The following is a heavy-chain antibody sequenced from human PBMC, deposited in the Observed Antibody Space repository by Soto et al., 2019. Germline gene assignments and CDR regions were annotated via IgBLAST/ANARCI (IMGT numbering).Heavy chain of an antibody. CDR1: GFTFDDYT. CDR2: ISWDGYST. D-gene: IGHD5-12*01. V-gene: IGHV3-43*01. J-gene: IGHJ5*02. CDR3: AKDIAYRGYGGFDP. Sequence: GGALRLSCAASGFTFDDYTMHWVRQAPGEGLEWVSLISWDGYSTYYTDSVKGRFTISRDNSRNSLYLQMNSLRTEDTALYYCAKDIAYRGYGGFDPWGLGTLVTVSS.